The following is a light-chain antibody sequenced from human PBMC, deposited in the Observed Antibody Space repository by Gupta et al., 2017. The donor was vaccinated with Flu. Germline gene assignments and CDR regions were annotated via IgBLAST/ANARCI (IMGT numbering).Light chain of an antibody. J-gene: IGKJ3*01. V-gene: IGKV3-15*01. Sequence: EIVLTQSPATLSVSPGERATLTSSPSQTVSSNLAWYQHKPGQAPMLLIYGESTRATGVPARFSGSGSGIEFTLTISSLQSEYFAVYYCQQTYTFGPGTTVEIK. CDR1: QTVSSN. CDR3: QQTYT. CDR2: GES.